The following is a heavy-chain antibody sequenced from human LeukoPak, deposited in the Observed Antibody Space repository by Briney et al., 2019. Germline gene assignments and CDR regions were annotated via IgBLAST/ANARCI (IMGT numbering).Heavy chain of an antibody. J-gene: IGHJ4*02. CDR2: IWYDGSNK. CDR3: ARDRAMSGFDY. Sequence: GGSLRLSCAASGITFSNYAMSWVRQTPGKGLEWVAVIWYDGSNKYYADSVKGRFTISRDNSKNTLYLQMNSLRAEDTAVYYCARDRAMSGFDYWGQGTLVTVSS. CDR1: GITFSNYA. V-gene: IGHV3-33*08. D-gene: IGHD3-10*01.